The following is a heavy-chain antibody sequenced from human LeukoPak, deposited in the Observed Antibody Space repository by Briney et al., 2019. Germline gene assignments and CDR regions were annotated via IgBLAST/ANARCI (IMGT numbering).Heavy chain of an antibody. CDR1: GGSISPYY. CDR3: ARYNGGWSYYFDS. V-gene: IGHV4-59*01. CDR2: VYYSGST. J-gene: IGHJ4*02. D-gene: IGHD6-19*01. Sequence: AAETLSLTCTVSGGSISPYYWSWIRQPPGKGLEWVGYVYYSGSTMYKPSLKSRVTISLDTSKSQFSLRLRSVTAADTAVYYCARYNGGWSYYFDSWGQGNLVTVSS.